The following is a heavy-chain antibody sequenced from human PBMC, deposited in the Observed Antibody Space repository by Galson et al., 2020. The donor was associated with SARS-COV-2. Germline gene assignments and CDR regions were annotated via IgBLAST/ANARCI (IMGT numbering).Heavy chain of an antibody. CDR1: GYTFTGYY. J-gene: IGHJ4*02. CDR2: INPNSGDT. D-gene: IGHD3-9*01. CDR3: AIAKLRFFDWLSD. Sequence: LGESLKISCKVSGYTFTGYYIHWVRQAPGQGLEWMGWINPNSGDTDYTQNFQGRVTMTRDTSISTAYMEMSRLRSDDSAVYYCAIAKLRFFDWLSDWGQGTQVTVSS. V-gene: IGHV1-2*03.